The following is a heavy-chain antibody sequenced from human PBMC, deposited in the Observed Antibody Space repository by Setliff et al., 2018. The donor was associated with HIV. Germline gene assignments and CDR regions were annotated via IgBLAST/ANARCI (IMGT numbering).Heavy chain of an antibody. CDR3: TTPLDSSVYFGSDYFDY. CDR2: VDPKNGKT. V-gene: IGHV1-69-2*01. CDR1: GDTFTDYY. J-gene: IGHJ4*02. Sequence: ASVQVACKASGDTFTDYYMHWVQQAPGKGLEWMGRVDPKNGKTLYAVKFQGRITITADTSTDTAYLELSSLRSEDSAFYYCTTPLDSSVYFGSDYFDYWGQGALVTVSS. D-gene: IGHD3-22*01.